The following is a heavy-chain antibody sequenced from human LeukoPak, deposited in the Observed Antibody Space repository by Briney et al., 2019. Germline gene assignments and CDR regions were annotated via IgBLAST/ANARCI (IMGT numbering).Heavy chain of an antibody. J-gene: IGHJ4*02. D-gene: IGHD6-19*01. CDR3: AHAPEYSSGHEVFF. Sequence: SGPTLVKPTQTLTLTCTFSGFTLCTGGVGVGWIRQPPGEALEYLALIFWDDDKRYSPSLKTRLTITKDTSKNQVVLTMTNVDPVDTGTNYCAHAPEYSSGHEVFFGGQGILVTVSS. CDR2: IFWDDDK. V-gene: IGHV2-5*02. CDR1: GFTLCTGGVG.